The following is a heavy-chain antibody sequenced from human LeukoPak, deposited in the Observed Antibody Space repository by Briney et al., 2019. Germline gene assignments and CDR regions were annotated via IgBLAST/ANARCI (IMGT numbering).Heavy chain of an antibody. CDR2: ISYSGKT. J-gene: IGHJ4*02. Sequence: SETLSLTCTVSGGSISSVGSYWNWIRQHPGKGLEWIGYISYSGKTDYHPSLRSRASIAADSSKNQVSLQVMFATAADTAVYYCARGLQFFDYWGQGTLATVSS. CDR1: GGSISSVGSY. V-gene: IGHV4-31*03. D-gene: IGHD4-11*01. CDR3: ARGLQFFDY.